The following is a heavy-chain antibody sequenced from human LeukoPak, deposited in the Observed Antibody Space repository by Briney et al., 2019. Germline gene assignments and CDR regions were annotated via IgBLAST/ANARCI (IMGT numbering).Heavy chain of an antibody. CDR1: GFTFSSNS. CDR3: ASEDYYDSSAYYYRNFQH. V-gene: IGHV3-48*01. Sequence: GGSLRLSCAASGFTFSSNSMNWVRQAPGKGLEWVSYISRSSDTIYYADSVKGRFTISRDNAKNSLYLQMNSLRAEDTAVYYCASEDYYDSSAYYYRNFQHWGQGTLVTVSS. CDR2: ISRSSDTI. D-gene: IGHD3-22*01. J-gene: IGHJ1*01.